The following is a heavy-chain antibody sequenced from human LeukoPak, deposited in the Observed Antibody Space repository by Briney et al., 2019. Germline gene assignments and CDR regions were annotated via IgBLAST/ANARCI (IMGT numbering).Heavy chain of an antibody. V-gene: IGHV3-48*01. CDR2: ISSSSSTI. J-gene: IGHJ6*03. CDR3: ARDGDTVLTRGYYYYMDV. Sequence: GGSLRLSCAASGFTFGSYTMSWVRQAPGKGLEWVSYISSSSSTIYYADSVKGRFTISRDNAKNSLYLQMNSLRAEDTAVYYCARDGDTVLTRGYYYYMDVWGKGTTVTVSS. D-gene: IGHD4-23*01. CDR1: GFTFGSYT.